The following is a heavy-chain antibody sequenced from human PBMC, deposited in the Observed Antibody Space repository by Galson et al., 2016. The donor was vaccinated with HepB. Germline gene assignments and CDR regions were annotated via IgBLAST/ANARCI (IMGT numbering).Heavy chain of an antibody. CDR1: GNTFPSYW. CDR3: ATLWDTSAYDGA. D-gene: IGHD3-22*01. J-gene: IGHJ1*01. V-gene: IGHV5-10-1*01. CDR2: IDPSDSYT. Sequence: QSGAEVKKAGESLRISCKGSGNTFPSYWISWVRQMPGKGLEWMGRIDPSDSYTNYNPSFQGHVTISADKSISAAYLQWSSLKASDSAMYYCATLWDTSAYDGAWGQGTLVTVSS.